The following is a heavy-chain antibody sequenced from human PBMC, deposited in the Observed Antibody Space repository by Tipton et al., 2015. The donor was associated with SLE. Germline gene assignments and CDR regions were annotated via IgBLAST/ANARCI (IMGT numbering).Heavy chain of an antibody. CDR1: GGSISSSSYY. J-gene: IGHJ6*03. V-gene: IGHV4-39*07. CDR3: ARAGVTIFGVVEAGYYYMDV. Sequence: TLSLTCTVSGGSISSSSYYWGWIRQPPGKGLEWFGSIYYSGSTYYNPALKSRVTISVDTAKNQFSLKLSSVTAADTAVYYCARAGVTIFGVVEAGYYYMDVWGKGTTVTVSS. D-gene: IGHD3-3*01. CDR2: IYYSGST.